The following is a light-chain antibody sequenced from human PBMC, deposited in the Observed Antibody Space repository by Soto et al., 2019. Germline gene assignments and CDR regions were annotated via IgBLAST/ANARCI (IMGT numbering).Light chain of an antibody. V-gene: IGKV3-20*01. CDR2: DAS. CDR3: QHYGSSPLT. CDR1: QSISNNY. J-gene: IGKJ4*01. Sequence: EIVLTQSPGTLSLSPGERATLSCRASQSISNNYLAWYQQKPGQAPRLLIYDASSRATGIPDRFSGSGSGTAFTLPISRLEPEDFAMYYCQHYGSSPLTFGGGTKVEIK.